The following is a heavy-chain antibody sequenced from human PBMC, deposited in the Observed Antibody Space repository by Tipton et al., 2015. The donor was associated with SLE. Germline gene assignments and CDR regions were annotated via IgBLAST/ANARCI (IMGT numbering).Heavy chain of an antibody. CDR1: GGTFSSYA. V-gene: IGHV1-69*05. D-gene: IGHD6-13*01. J-gene: IGHJ6*02. CDR2: IIPIFGTA. Sequence: QSGAEVKKPGSSVKVSCKASGGTFSSYAISWVRQAPGQGLEWMGGIIPIFGTANYAQKLQGRVTMTTDTSTSTAYMELRSLRSDDTAVYYCAREGGSSWYYYFYGMDVWGQGPTVTVSS. CDR3: AREGGSSWYYYFYGMDV.